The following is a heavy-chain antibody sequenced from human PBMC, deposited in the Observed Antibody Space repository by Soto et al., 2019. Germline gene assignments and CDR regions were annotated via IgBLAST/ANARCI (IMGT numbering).Heavy chain of an antibody. D-gene: IGHD2-15*01. CDR3: AKDLRLKVASTEYYFDY. Sequence: QVQLVESGGGVVQPGRSLRLSCAASGFTFSSYGMHWVRQAPGKGLEWVAVISYDGSNKYYADSVKGRFTISRDNSKNTLYLQMNSLRAEDTAVYYCAKDLRLKVASTEYYFDYWGRGTLVTVSS. V-gene: IGHV3-30*18. CDR1: GFTFSSYG. J-gene: IGHJ4*02. CDR2: ISYDGSNK.